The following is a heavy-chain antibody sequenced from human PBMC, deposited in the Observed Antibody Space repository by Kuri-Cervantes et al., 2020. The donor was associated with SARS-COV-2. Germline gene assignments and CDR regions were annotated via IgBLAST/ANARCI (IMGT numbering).Heavy chain of an antibody. Sequence: LRLSCSVSNGSIRSSSYYWGWIRQPAGKGLEWIGRIYTSGSTNYNPSLKSRVTMSVDTSKNQFSLKLSSVTAADTAVYYCASVKYIDYYYYMDVWGKGTTVTVSS. CDR3: ASVKYIDYYYYMDV. CDR2: IYTSGST. V-gene: IGHV4-61*02. D-gene: IGHD2-15*01. CDR1: NGSIRSSSYY. J-gene: IGHJ6*03.